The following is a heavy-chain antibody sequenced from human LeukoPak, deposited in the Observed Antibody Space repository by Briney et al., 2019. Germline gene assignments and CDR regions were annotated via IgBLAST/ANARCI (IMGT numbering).Heavy chain of an antibody. Sequence: PGGSLRLSCVASGFTFSSYAMSWVRQAPGKGLEWVSANSGSGGSTYYADSVRGQFTISRDNAKKSLYLQMNSLRAEDTAVYYCARGYSASPNWFDPWGQGTLVTVSS. D-gene: IGHD5-12*01. CDR3: ARGYSASPNWFDP. CDR1: GFTFSSYA. J-gene: IGHJ5*02. V-gene: IGHV3-23*01. CDR2: NSGSGGST.